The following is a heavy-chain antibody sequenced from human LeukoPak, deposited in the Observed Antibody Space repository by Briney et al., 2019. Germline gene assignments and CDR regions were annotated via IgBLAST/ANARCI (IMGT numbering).Heavy chain of an antibody. CDR2: IYPGDSDT. J-gene: IGHJ4*02. CDR3: ARSLRFLEWLPPVSH. V-gene: IGHV5-51*01. Sequence: HGESLKISCKGSGYSFTSYWIGWVRQMPGKGLEWMGIIYPGDSDTRYSPSFQGQVTISADKSISTAYLQWSSLKASDTAMYYCARSLRFLEWLPPVSHWGQGTLVTVSS. D-gene: IGHD3-3*01. CDR1: GYSFTSYW.